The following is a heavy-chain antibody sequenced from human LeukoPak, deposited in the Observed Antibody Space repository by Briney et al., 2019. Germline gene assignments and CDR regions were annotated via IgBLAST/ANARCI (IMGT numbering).Heavy chain of an antibody. CDR3: AREQWLVPHDY. J-gene: IGHJ4*02. Sequence: PGGSLRLSCAASGVTFSSYMMTWVRQAPGKGLEWVANIKQDGSEKYYVDSVKGRFTISRDNAKNSLYLQMNSLRAEDTAVYYCAREQWLVPHDYWGQGTLVTVSS. CDR1: GVTFSSYM. V-gene: IGHV3-7*01. CDR2: IKQDGSEK. D-gene: IGHD6-19*01.